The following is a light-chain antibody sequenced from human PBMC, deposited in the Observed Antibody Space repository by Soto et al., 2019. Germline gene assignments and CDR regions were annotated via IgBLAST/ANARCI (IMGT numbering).Light chain of an antibody. CDR2: GAS. J-gene: IGKJ1*01. V-gene: IGKV3-20*01. CDR3: QQYDSSPRT. CDR1: QSLRSTS. Sequence: EIGWTHPPRTICCSPGERATLSFRASQSLRSTSLAWYQQKPGQAPRLLISGASTRAADIPDRFSGSGSGTDFTLTIGRLEPEDLAVYYCQQYDSSPRTFGQGTKVDIK.